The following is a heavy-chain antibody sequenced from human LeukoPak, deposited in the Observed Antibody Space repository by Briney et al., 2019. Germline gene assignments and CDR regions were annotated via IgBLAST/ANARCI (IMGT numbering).Heavy chain of an antibody. CDR3: ARDHDNSGRTDDAFDI. D-gene: IGHD3-22*01. J-gene: IGHJ3*02. Sequence: ASVKVSCKASGYTSTDYYIHWVRQAPGQGLEWMGRINPNSGDTNYAQRFQGRVTMARGASISTAYMELSRLTSDDTAVYFCARDHDNSGRTDDAFDIWGQGTMVTVSS. CDR1: GYTSTDYY. CDR2: INPNSGDT. V-gene: IGHV1-2*06.